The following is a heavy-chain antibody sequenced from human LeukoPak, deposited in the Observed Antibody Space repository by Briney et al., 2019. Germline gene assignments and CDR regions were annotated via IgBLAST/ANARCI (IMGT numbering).Heavy chain of an antibody. Sequence: GGSLRLSCAASGFTFSTYWMSWVRQAPGKGLEWVANIKQDGSEQYYVDSVKGRFTISRDNAKNSLYLQMNSLRAEDTAMYYCARLQYSFLYGSGSYGVDYWGQGTLVTVSS. J-gene: IGHJ4*02. D-gene: IGHD3-10*01. CDR3: ARLQYSFLYGSGSYGVDY. CDR1: GFTFSTYW. V-gene: IGHV3-7*01. CDR2: IKQDGSEQ.